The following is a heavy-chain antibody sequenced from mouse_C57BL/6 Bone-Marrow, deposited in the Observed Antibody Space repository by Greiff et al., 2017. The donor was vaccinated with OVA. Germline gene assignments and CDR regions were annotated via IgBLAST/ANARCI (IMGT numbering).Heavy chain of an antibody. CDR3: ARLRFLYAIDY. CDR1: GFTFSSYG. J-gene: IGHJ4*01. Sequence: EVHLVESGGDLVKPGGSLKLSCAASGFTFSSYGMSWVRQTPDKRLEWVATISSGGGYTYYPDSVKGRLTISRDNAKNTLYLQSSSLKSEDTAMYDCARLRFLYAIDYWGQGTSVTVSS. CDR2: ISSGGGYT. V-gene: IGHV5-6*01.